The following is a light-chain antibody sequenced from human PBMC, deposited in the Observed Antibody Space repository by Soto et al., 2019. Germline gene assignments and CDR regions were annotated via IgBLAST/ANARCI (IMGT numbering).Light chain of an antibody. Sequence: QLVLTQPPSASGTPGQRVAISCSGSRSNIGSNHVYWYQHLPGTAPKLLIYRHDLRPSGVPDRISGSKSGTSASLAIGGLQSEDEGVYYCAAWDDSLSGVVFGGGTKLTVL. CDR1: RSNIGSNH. V-gene: IGLV1-47*01. J-gene: IGLJ3*02. CDR3: AAWDDSLSGVV. CDR2: RHD.